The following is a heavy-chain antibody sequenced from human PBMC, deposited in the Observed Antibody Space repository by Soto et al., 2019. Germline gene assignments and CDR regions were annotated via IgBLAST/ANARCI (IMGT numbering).Heavy chain of an antibody. D-gene: IGHD4-17*01. CDR2: IYYSGST. V-gene: IGHV4-59*01. J-gene: IGHJ4*02. CDR3: ARGGATVTTEWPFAY. CDR1: GGSISSYY. Sequence: QVQLQESGPGLVKPSETLSLTCTVSGGSISSYYWSWIRQPPGKGLAWIGYIYYSGSTNYNPSLKSRVTISVDTSKNQFSLKLSSVTAADTAVYYCARGGATVTTEWPFAYWGQGTLVTVSS.